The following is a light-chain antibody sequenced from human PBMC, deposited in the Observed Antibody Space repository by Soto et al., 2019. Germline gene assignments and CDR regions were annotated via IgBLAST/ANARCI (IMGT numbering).Light chain of an antibody. CDR3: QQSYSTPRT. CDR2: AAS. J-gene: IGKJ1*01. CDR1: QSISNY. Sequence: DIQVTQSPSSLSASVGDRVTITCRASQSISNYLNWYQQKPGKAPKLLIYAASTLQSGVPSRFSGSGSGTDFTLTISSLQAEDFAIYVCQQSYSTPRTFGQGTKVDIK. V-gene: IGKV1-39*01.